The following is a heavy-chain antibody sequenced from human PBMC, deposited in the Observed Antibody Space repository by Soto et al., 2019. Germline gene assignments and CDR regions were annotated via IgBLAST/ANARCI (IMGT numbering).Heavy chain of an antibody. V-gene: IGHV4-39*01. Sequence: QLQLQESGPGLVKPSETLSLTCTVSGGSISSSSYYWGWIRQPPGKGLEWIGSIYYSGSTYYNPSLKSRVTISVDTSKNQFSLKLSSVTAADTAVYYCASLLTSNYDILTAFNWFDPWGQGTLVTVSS. J-gene: IGHJ5*02. CDR1: GGSISSSSYY. CDR2: IYYSGST. D-gene: IGHD3-9*01. CDR3: ASLLTSNYDILTAFNWFDP.